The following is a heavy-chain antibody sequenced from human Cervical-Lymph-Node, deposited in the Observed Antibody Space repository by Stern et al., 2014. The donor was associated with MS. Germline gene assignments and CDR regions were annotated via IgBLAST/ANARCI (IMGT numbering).Heavy chain of an antibody. CDR3: ASDRRNDYGDYFVY. CDR2: IYYSGST. D-gene: IGHD4-17*01. CDR1: GGSISSSSYY. V-gene: IGHV4-39*01. J-gene: IGHJ4*02. Sequence: VQLVQSGPGLVKPSETLSLTCTVSGGSISSSSYYWGWIRQPPGKGLEWIGSIYYSGSTYYNPALTRRVPIYVDNSQNQLSPTRSSVTAADTAVYYCASDRRNDYGDYFVYWGQGTLVTVSS.